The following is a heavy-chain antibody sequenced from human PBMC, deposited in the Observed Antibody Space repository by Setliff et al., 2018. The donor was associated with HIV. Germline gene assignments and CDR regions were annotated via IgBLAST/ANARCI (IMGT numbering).Heavy chain of an antibody. V-gene: IGHV1-18*01. CDR3: ARAIQLETFDF. D-gene: IGHD1-1*01. CDR1: GYTFTTSG. J-gene: IGHJ4*02. CDR2: IGTYNGDA. Sequence: ASVKVSCKASGYTFTTSGVSWFRQAPGQGLEWMGWIGTYNGDAKFAQRFQGRVTMATDTSASTAYMELRSLRSDDTAVYFCARAIQLETFDFWGQGTLVTVSS.